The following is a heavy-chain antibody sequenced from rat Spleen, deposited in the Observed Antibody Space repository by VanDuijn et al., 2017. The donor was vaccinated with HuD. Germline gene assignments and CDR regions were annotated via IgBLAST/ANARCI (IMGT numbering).Heavy chain of an antibody. J-gene: IGHJ2*01. D-gene: IGHD1-2*01. Sequence: EVQLAESGGGLVQPGRSMKLSCTALGFTFSNYYMAWVRQAPTKSLEWVASISNGGGNTYYRDSVKGRFTISRDNAKSTLYLQMDSLRSEDTATYYCARPDYSRFDYWGQGVMVTVSS. CDR2: ISNGGGNT. V-gene: IGHV5-25*01. CDR1: GFTFSNYY. CDR3: ARPDYSRFDY.